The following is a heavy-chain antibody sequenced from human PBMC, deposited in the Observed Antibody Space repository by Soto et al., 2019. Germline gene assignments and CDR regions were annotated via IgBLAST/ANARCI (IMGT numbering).Heavy chain of an antibody. CDR1: GGSFSGYY. D-gene: IGHD6-13*01. J-gene: IGHJ5*02. Sequence: TLSLTCAVYGGSFSGYYWSWIRQPPGKGLEWIGEINHSGSTNYNPSLKSRVTISVDTSKNQFSLKLSSVTAADTAVYYCARGGSSWYSRGNWFDPWGQGTLVTVSS. CDR2: INHSGST. CDR3: ARGGSSWYSRGNWFDP. V-gene: IGHV4-34*01.